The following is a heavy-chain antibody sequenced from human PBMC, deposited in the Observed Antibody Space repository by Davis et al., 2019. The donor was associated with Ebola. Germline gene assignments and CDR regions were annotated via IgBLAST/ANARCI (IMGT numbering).Heavy chain of an antibody. CDR2: IRYDGSNK. V-gene: IGHV3-30*02. D-gene: IGHD3-10*01. J-gene: IGHJ6*02. Sequence: PGGSLRLSCAASGFSFSSYGIHWVRQAPGKGLEWVAFIRYDGSNKYHADSVKGRFTISRDNAKNSLYLQMNSLRAEDTAVYYCARSTVRGVINIRYYGMDVWGQGTTVTVSS. CDR3: ARSTVRGVINIRYYGMDV. CDR1: GFSFSSYG.